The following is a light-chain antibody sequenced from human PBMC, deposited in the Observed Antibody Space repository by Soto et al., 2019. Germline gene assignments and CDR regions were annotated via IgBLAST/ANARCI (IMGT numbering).Light chain of an antibody. V-gene: IGKV1-39*01. CDR1: QSINIY. J-gene: IGKJ2*01. CDR2: GAS. CDR3: QQSYRRPYT. Sequence: IQMTQSPSSLSASVGDSVTVTCRASQSINIYLNWYQQKPGKAPTLLIYGASSLQSGVPSRFTGGGSRTDFTLAISSLQPEFFATYYCQQSYRRPYTCGQGTQLEIK.